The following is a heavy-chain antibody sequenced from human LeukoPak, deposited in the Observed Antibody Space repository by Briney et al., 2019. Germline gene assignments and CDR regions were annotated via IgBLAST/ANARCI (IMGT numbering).Heavy chain of an antibody. CDR2: IHGSGDIT. D-gene: IGHD2-2*01. CDR3: AKVPAIVVVPAAILFDY. CDR1: GFTFSSYA. Sequence: GGSLRLSCGASGFTFSSYAMSWVRQAPGKGLEGVSAIHGSGDITHYADSVRGRFTISRDHSKNTLYLQMNSLRAEDTAVYYCAKVPAIVVVPAAILFDYWGQGTLVTVSS. V-gene: IGHV3-23*01. J-gene: IGHJ4*02.